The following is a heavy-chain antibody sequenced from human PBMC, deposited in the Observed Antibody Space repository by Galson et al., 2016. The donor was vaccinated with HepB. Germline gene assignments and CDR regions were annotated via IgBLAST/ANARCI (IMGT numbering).Heavy chain of an antibody. J-gene: IGHJ4*02. CDR2: ISGYNGNT. V-gene: IGHV1-18*04. CDR3: ARGFDYGDFDY. Sequence: SCKASGYTFSNYGINWVRQAPGQGLEWMGWISGYNGNTNYAQKLQGRVTMTTDTSTNTAYMELRSLRSDDTAVYYCARGFDYGDFDYWGQGTLVTVSS. D-gene: IGHD4-17*01. CDR1: GYTFSNYG.